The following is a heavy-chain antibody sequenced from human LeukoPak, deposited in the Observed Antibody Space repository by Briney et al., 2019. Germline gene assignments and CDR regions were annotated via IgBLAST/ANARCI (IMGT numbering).Heavy chain of an antibody. CDR1: GFTFSSYA. CDR3: AKAQRGRRYCSSTSCYTLIDY. Sequence: GGSLRLSCAASGFTFSSYAMSWVRQAPGKGLEWVSAISASGGITYYADSVKGRFTISRDNSKNTLYLQMNSLRAEDTAVYYCAKAQRGRRYCSSTSCYTLIDYWGQGTLVTVSS. CDR2: ISASGGIT. V-gene: IGHV3-23*01. J-gene: IGHJ4*02. D-gene: IGHD2-2*01.